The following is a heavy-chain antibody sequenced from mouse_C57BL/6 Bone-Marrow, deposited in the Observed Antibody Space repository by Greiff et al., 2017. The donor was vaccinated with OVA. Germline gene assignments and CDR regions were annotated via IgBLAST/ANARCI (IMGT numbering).Heavy chain of an antibody. CDR2: ISDGGSYT. J-gene: IGHJ1*03. CDR1: GFTFSSYA. V-gene: IGHV5-4*01. Sequence: DVMLVESGGGLVKPGGSLKLSCAASGFTFSSYAMSWVRQTPEKRLEWVATISDGGSYTYYPDNVKGRFTISRDNAKNNLYLQMSHLKSEDTAMYYCARDFRDWYFDVWGTGTTVTVSS. CDR3: ARDFRDWYFDV.